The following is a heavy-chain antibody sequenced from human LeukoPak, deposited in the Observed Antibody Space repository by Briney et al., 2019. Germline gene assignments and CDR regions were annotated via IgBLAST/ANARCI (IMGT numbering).Heavy chain of an antibody. CDR3: ARRTEGTSFDP. D-gene: IGHD1-1*01. Sequence: SETLSLTCAVYGGSFSSYYWSWIRQPPGKGLEWIGYIYYSGSTNYNPSLKSRVTMSVDTSKNQFSLKLSSVTAADTAVYYCARRTEGTSFDPWGQGTLVTVSS. CDR2: IYYSGST. J-gene: IGHJ5*02. V-gene: IGHV4-59*08. CDR1: GGSFSSYY.